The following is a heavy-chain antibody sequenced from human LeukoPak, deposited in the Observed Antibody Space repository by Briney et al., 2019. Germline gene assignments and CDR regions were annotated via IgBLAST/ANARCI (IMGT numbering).Heavy chain of an antibody. CDR2: ISSSSSYI. CDR3: ARDQYCSSTSCDAFDI. Sequence: PGGSLRLSCAASGFTFSSYSMNWVRQAPGKGLEWVSSISSSSSYIYYADSVKGRFTIYRDNDKNSLYLQMNSLRAEDTAVYYCARDQYCSSTSCDAFDIWGQGTMVTVSS. CDR1: GFTFSSYS. J-gene: IGHJ3*02. V-gene: IGHV3-21*01. D-gene: IGHD2-2*01.